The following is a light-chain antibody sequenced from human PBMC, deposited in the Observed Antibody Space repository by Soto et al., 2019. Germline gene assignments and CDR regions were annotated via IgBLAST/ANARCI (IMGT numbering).Light chain of an antibody. V-gene: IGLV2-14*01. Sequence: QSALTQPASVSGSPGQSITISCIGTSSDVGGYNYISWYQQHPGKAPKLMIYDVSNRPSGVSSRFSGSKSGNTASLTISGLQAEDEADYYCSSYTSSSTRVFGTGTKLTVL. CDR1: SSDVGGYNY. J-gene: IGLJ1*01. CDR3: SSYTSSSTRV. CDR2: DVS.